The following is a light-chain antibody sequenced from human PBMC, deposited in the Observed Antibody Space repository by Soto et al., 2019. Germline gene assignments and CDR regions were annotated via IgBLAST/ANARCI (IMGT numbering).Light chain of an antibody. CDR1: QSVSRN. J-gene: IGKJ2*01. CDR3: QQYNHWPLYT. V-gene: IGKV3-15*01. CDR2: DAS. Sequence: EVVMTQSPATLSVSPGERATLSCRASQSVSRNLAWYQQRSGRAPRLLIYDASTRATNIPTRFSGSGSGTEFTLTISSLQAEDFAVYYCQQYNHWPLYTFGQGTKLEIK.